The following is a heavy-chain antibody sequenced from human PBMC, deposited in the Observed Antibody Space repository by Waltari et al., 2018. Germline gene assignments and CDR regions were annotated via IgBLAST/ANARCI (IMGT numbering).Heavy chain of an antibody. Sequence: QVQLVQSGAEVKKPGSSVKVSCKASGGGFNNYAVSWVRQAPGEGLGWMGGIIPISAIANYAQRFQGRVTITADTSTSTTYMELNRLRSDDTAVYYCARLNYWGQGTLVTVSS. CDR2: IIPISAIA. V-gene: IGHV1-69*10. CDR3: ARLNY. J-gene: IGHJ4*02. CDR1: GGGFNNYA.